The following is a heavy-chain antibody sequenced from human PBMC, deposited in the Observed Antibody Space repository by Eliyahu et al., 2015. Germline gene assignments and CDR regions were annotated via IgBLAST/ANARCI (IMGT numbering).Heavy chain of an antibody. CDR2: IYWDDDK. J-gene: IGHJ4*02. V-gene: IGHV2-5*02. D-gene: IGHD3-10*01. CDR3: AHIVGLWFGELYMDYYFDY. CDR1: GFSLSTSGVG. Sequence: QTTLSESGPTLVKPTQTLTLTCTFSGFSLSTSGVGVGWIRQPPGKALEWLALIYWDDDKRYSPSLKSRLTITKDTSKNQVALTMTNMDPVDTATYYCAHIVGLWFGELYMDYYFDYWGQGTLVTVSS.